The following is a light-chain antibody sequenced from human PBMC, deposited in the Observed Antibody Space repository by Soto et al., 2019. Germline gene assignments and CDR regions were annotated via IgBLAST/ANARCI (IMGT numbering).Light chain of an antibody. CDR3: QKYNSAPPT. CDR2: AAS. J-gene: IGKJ1*01. Sequence: DTPMSQSPSSLSASVGDRVTIPCRASQGISNYLAWYQQKPGKVPKLLIYAASTLQSGVPSRFSGSGSGTDFTLTISSLQPEDVATYYCQKYNSAPPTFGQGTKVDVK. CDR1: QGISNY. V-gene: IGKV1-27*01.